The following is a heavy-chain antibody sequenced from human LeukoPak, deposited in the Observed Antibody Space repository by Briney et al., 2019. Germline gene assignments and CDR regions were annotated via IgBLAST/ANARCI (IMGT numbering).Heavy chain of an antibody. J-gene: IGHJ4*02. CDR2: INPSGGST. V-gene: IGHV1-46*01. D-gene: IGHD3-22*01. CDR1: GYTFTSYY. CDR3: ARDLRDSSGYYYPLGY. Sequence: GASVKVSCKASGYTFTSYYIHWVRQAPGQGLEWMGIINPSGGSTSYAQKFQGRVTMTKDTPTSTVYMELSSLRSEDTAVYYCARDLRDSSGYYYPLGYWGQGTLVTVSS.